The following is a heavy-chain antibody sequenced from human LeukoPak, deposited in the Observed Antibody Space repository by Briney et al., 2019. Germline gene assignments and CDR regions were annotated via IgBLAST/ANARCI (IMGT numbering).Heavy chain of an antibody. V-gene: IGHV3-30*18. D-gene: IGHD5-18*01. CDR3: AKDITAMDAAGKDY. Sequence: GGSLRLSCAASGFTFSSYGMHWVRQAPGKGLEWVAVISYDGSNKYYADSVKGRFTISRDNSKNTLYLQMNCLRAEDTAVYYCAKDITAMDAAGKDYWGQGTLVTVSS. J-gene: IGHJ4*02. CDR2: ISYDGSNK. CDR1: GFTFSSYG.